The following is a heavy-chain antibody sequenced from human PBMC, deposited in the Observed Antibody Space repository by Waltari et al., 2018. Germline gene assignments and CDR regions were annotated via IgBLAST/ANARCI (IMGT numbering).Heavy chain of an antibody. CDR3: ARDKSVYSYQPIDY. Sequence: VQLVQSGAEVKKPGASVKVSCKTSGFTFTRYGISWVRQAPGQGLEWMGWISAYNGNTNSAQKLQGRVTMTTDTSTSTAYMELRSLRSDDTAVYYCARDKSVYSYQPIDYWGQGTLVTVSS. D-gene: IGHD6-13*01. CDR2: ISAYNGNT. CDR1: GFTFTRYG. J-gene: IGHJ4*02. V-gene: IGHV1-18*01.